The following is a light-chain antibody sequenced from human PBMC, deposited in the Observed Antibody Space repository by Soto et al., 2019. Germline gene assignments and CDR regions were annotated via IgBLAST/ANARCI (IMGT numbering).Light chain of an antibody. J-gene: IGKJ1*01. CDR3: QQYMSYS. V-gene: IGKV1-5*01. Sequence: DIQMTQSPSTLSASIGDRVTITCRASESIRTWLAWYQQKPGTAPKLLIYHASTLESGVPSRFSGSGSGTEFTLTISSLQPDDFATYYCQQYMSYSFGQGTKVDI. CDR1: ESIRTW. CDR2: HAS.